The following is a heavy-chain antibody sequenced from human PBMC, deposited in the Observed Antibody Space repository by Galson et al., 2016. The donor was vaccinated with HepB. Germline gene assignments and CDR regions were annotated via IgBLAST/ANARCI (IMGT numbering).Heavy chain of an antibody. D-gene: IGHD3-10*01. CDR3: ARGGSPIVRALDY. Sequence: SETLSLTCTVSGDSISKGRYSWAWIRQPPGKELEWIGSIFDSGSTSYNPSLKSRATISVDTSKSQFSLKLSSVTAADTAVYYCARGGSPIVRALDYWGQGTLVSVSS. V-gene: IGHV4-39*01. CDR2: IFDSGST. J-gene: IGHJ4*02. CDR1: GDSISKGRYS.